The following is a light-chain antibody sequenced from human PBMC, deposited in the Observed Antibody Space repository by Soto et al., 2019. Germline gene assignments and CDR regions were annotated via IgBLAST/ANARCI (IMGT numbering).Light chain of an antibody. J-gene: IGLJ2*01. Sequence: QSVVTQPPSASGTPGQRVTISCSGSASNIGSNPVNWYQQLPGTAPKLLIYSSSHRPSGVPDRISGSKSGTSASLAISGLHSGDEADYYCAAWDVSLNVVVFGGGTKVTVL. CDR2: SSS. V-gene: IGLV1-44*01. CDR3: AAWDVSLNVVV. CDR1: ASNIGSNP.